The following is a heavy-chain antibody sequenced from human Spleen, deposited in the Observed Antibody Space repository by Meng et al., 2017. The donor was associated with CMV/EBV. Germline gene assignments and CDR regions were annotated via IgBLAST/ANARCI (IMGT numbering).Heavy chain of an antibody. J-gene: IGHJ6*02. D-gene: IGHD6-6*01. CDR3: RSSSSPYYYGMDV. V-gene: IGHV3-7*01. Sequence: GESLKISCAASGFTFSNYWMSWVRQAPGKGPEWVANIKQDGSEIHYVDSVKGRFTISRDNAQNSLYLQMNSLRAEDTAVYYCRSSSSPYYYGMDVWGQGTTVTVSS. CDR2: IKQDGSEI. CDR1: GFTFSNYW.